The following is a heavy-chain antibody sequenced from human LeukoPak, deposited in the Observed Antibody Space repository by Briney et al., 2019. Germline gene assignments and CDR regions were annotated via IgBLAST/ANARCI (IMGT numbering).Heavy chain of an antibody. V-gene: IGHV4-31*03. D-gene: IGHD3-3*01. CDR3: AREWLLFRGFDP. CDR1: GGSISSGGYY. CDR2: IYYSGST. J-gene: IGHJ5*02. Sequence: PSETLSLTCTVSGGSISSGGYYWSCIRQHPGKGLEWIGYIYYSGSTYYNPSLKSRVTISVDTSKNQFSLKLSSVTAADTAVYYCAREWLLFRGFDPWGQGTLVTVSS.